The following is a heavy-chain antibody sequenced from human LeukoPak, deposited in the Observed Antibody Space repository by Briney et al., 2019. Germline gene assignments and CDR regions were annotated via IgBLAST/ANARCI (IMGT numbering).Heavy chain of an antibody. V-gene: IGHV3-23*01. Sequence: PGGTLRLSCAASGFTFSSYAMSWVRQAPGKGLEWVSAISGSGVSTYYADSVKGRFTISRDNSKNTLYPQMNSLRAEDTAVYYCAKDQGGYDSSGYYVGYWGQGTLVTVSS. D-gene: IGHD3-22*01. CDR1: GFTFSSYA. J-gene: IGHJ4*02. CDR2: ISGSGVST. CDR3: AKDQGGYDSSGYYVGY.